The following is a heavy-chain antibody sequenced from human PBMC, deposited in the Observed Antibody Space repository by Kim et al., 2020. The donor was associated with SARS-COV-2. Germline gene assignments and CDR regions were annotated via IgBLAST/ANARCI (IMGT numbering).Heavy chain of an antibody. Sequence: SETLSLTCSVFGASVSSSSYYWAWIRQTPGKGLEWIAGIYYSRSTFYNMSLKSRLSISVDTSKNQFSLKVTSVTAADTAVYFCARSGHNSIADWFDPWG. V-gene: IGHV4-39*01. D-gene: IGHD6-13*01. J-gene: IGHJ5*02. CDR1: GASVSSSSYY. CDR3: ARSGHNSIADWFDP. CDR2: IYYSRST.